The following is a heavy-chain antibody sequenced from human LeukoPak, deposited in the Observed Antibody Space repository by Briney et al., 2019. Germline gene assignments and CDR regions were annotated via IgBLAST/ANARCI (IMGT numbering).Heavy chain of an antibody. CDR3: AKDLAFWSGYYIRYFQH. J-gene: IGHJ1*01. D-gene: IGHD3-3*01. CDR1: GFTFSSYA. V-gene: IGHV3-23*01. CDR2: ISGSGGST. Sequence: PGGSLRLSCAASGFTFSSYAMSWVRQAPGKGLEWVSAISGSGGSTYYADSVKGRFTISRDNSKNTLYLQMNSLRAEDTAVYYCAKDLAFWSGYYIRYFQHGGQGTLVTVSS.